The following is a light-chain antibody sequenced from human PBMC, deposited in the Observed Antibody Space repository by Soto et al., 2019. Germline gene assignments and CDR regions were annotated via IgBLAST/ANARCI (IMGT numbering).Light chain of an antibody. Sequence: EIVLTQSPGTLSLSPGERATLSCRASQSVSSSYLAWYHQKPGQAPRLLIYGASSRATGIPERFSGSGSGTDFTLTISRLEPEDFAVYYCQQYGSSPQGTFGQGT. CDR3: QQYGSSPQGT. J-gene: IGKJ1*01. V-gene: IGKV3-20*01. CDR1: QSVSSSY. CDR2: GAS.